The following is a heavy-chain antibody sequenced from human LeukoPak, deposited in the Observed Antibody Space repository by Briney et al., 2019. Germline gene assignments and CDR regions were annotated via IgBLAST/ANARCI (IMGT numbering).Heavy chain of an antibody. V-gene: IGHV3-23*01. D-gene: IGHD4-17*01. CDR3: ARPSVTTGVDAFDF. CDR1: GFTFSNYA. J-gene: IGHJ3*01. CDR2: ISTGGDRA. Sequence: PGGSLRLSCAASGFTFSNYAMDWVRQAPGKGLEWVSAISTGGDRAYYADSVKGRFTTSRDNSRNTLYLQLNSLRPEDTALYYCARPSVTTGVDAFDFWGQGTMVTVSS.